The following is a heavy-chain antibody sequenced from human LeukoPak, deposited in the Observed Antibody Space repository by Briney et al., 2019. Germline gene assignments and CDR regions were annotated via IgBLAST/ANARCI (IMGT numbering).Heavy chain of an antibody. Sequence: RASVKVSCKASGGTFSSYDINWVRQATGQGLEWMGWMNPNSGNTGYAQKFQGRVTMTRNTSISTAYMELSSLRSEDTAVYYCARGSPPRYYYDSSGYNYFDYWGQGTLVTVSS. V-gene: IGHV1-8*02. J-gene: IGHJ4*02. D-gene: IGHD3-22*01. CDR3: ARGSPPRYYYDSSGYNYFDY. CDR1: GGTFSSYD. CDR2: MNPNSGNT.